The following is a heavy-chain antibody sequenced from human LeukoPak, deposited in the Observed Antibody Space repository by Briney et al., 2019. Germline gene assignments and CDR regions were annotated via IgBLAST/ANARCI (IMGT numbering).Heavy chain of an antibody. J-gene: IGHJ4*02. D-gene: IGHD6-19*01. CDR1: GGSISSYY. CDR3: ARDVAVAGTHYFDY. CDR2: IYYSGST. Sequence: SETLSLTCTVSGGSISSYYWSWIRQPPGKGLEWIGYIYYSGSTNYNPSLKSRVTISVDTSKNQFSLKLSSVTAADTAVYYCARDVAVAGTHYFDYWGQGTLVTVSS. V-gene: IGHV4-59*01.